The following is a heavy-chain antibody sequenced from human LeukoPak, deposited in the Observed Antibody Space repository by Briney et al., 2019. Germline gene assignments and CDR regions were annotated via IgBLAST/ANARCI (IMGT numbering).Heavy chain of an antibody. V-gene: IGHV3-7*01. CDR2: IKQDGSEK. D-gene: IGHD6-13*01. CDR3: ERDSAGNDY. CDR1: GFTFSTYW. J-gene: IGHJ4*02. Sequence: GGSLRLSCAASGFTFSTYWMSWVRQAPGKGLEWVANIKQDGSEKYYVDSVKGRFTISRDNAKNSLYLQMNSLRAEDTAMYSCERDSAGNDYWGQGTLVTVSS.